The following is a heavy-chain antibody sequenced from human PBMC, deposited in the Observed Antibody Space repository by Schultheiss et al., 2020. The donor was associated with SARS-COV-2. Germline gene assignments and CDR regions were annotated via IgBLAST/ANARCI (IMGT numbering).Heavy chain of an antibody. CDR3: ARDPDYSNWFDP. J-gene: IGHJ5*02. CDR2: IYYSGST. V-gene: IGHV4-31*03. CDR1: GGSISSGGYY. D-gene: IGHD4-11*01. Sequence: LRLSCTVSGGSISSGGYYWSWIRQHPGKGLEWIGYIYYSGSTYYNPSLKSRVTISVDTSKNQFSLKLSSVTAADTAVYYCARDPDYSNWFDPWGQGTLVTVSS.